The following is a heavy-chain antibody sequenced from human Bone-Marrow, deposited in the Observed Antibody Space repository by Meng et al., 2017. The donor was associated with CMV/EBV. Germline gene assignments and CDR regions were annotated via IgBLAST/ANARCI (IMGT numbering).Heavy chain of an antibody. D-gene: IGHD2-2*02. CDR3: AREVVVVPAAISWFDP. J-gene: IGHJ5*02. CDR2: ISSSSSYI. CDR1: GFTLSSYS. Sequence: GESLKISCAASGFTLSSYSMNWVRQAPGKGLEWVSSISSSSSYIYYADSVKGRFTISRDNAKNSLYLQMNSLRAEDTAVYYCAREVVVVPAAISWFDPWGQGTLVTVSS. V-gene: IGHV3-21*04.